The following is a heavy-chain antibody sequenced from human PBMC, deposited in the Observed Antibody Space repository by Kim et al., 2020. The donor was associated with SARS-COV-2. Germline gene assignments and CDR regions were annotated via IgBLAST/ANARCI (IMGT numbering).Heavy chain of an antibody. D-gene: IGHD3-10*01. CDR3: AKDNGTYYYGSGSSFFDY. CDR2: ISWDGGST. CDR1: GFTFDDYT. V-gene: IGHV3-43*01. J-gene: IGHJ4*02. Sequence: GGSLRLSCAASGFTFDDYTMHWVRQAPGKGLEWVSLISWDGGSTYYADSVKGRFTISRDNSKNSLYLQMNSLRTEDTALYYCAKDNGTYYYGSGSSFFDYWGQGTLVTVSS.